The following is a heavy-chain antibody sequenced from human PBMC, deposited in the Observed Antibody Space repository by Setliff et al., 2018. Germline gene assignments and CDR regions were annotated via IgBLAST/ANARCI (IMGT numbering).Heavy chain of an antibody. D-gene: IGHD2-21*02. CDR1: GDSISSGHYY. CDR3: ARDLYCGGHCYQLFDS. J-gene: IGHJ4*02. V-gene: IGHV4-61*02. CDR2: IYPSGGT. Sequence: KTSETLSLTCAVYGDSISSGHYYWNWIRQPAGKGLEWIGRIYPSGGTNYNPSLKSRVTISVDTSKNHFSLKLTSVTAADTAVYYCARDLYCGGHCYQLFDSWGQGTLVT.